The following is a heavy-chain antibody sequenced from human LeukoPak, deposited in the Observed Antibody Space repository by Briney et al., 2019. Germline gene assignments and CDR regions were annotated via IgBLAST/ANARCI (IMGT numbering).Heavy chain of an antibody. CDR2: ISGSGSST. Sequence: PGGSLRLSCAASGXTFSSYAMDWVRQAPGKRLEWVSAISGSGSSTYYADSVKGRFTISRDNSKNTLYLQMSSLRAEDTALYYCAKDGGYYFDYWGQGTLVTVSS. CDR1: GXTFSSYA. CDR3: AKDGGYYFDY. D-gene: IGHD3-22*01. V-gene: IGHV3-23*01. J-gene: IGHJ4*02.